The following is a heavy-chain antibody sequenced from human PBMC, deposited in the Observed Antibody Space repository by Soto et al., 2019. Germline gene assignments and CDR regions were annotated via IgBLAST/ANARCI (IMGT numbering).Heavy chain of an antibody. J-gene: IGHJ6*03. CDR2: IDWDDDK. CDR1: GFSLSTSGMC. CDR3: AVLYDYIWGSYRRQNYYYYMDF. V-gene: IGHV2-70*11. Sequence: SGPTLVNPTQTLTLTCTFSGFSLSTSGMCVSWIRQPPGKALEWLARIDWDDDKYYSTSLKTRLTISKDTSKNQVVLTMTNMDPVDTATYYCAVLYDYIWGSYRRQNYYYYMDFWGKGTTVTVSS. D-gene: IGHD3-16*02.